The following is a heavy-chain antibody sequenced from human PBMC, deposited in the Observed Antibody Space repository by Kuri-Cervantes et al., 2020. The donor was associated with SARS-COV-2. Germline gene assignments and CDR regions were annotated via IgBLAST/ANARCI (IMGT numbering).Heavy chain of an antibody. CDR3: ARGWEVALDY. Sequence: SETLSLTCTVSGGSISSYYWSWIRQPPGKGLEWIGYIYYSGSTNYNPSLKGRVTISVDTSKNQFSLKLSSVTAADTAVYYGARGWEVALDYWGQGTLVTVSS. CDR1: GGSISSYY. V-gene: IGHV4-59*12. D-gene: IGHD1-26*01. CDR2: IYYSGST. J-gene: IGHJ4*02.